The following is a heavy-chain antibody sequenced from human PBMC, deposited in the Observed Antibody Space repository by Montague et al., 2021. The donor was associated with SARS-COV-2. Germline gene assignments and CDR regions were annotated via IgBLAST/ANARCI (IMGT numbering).Heavy chain of an antibody. J-gene: IGHJ4*02. D-gene: IGHD6-13*01. Sequence: SETLSLTCAVYGGSFSGYYWSWFRQPPGKGLEWFGEINHSGSTNYNPSFKSRVTILVDTSKNQFSLKLSSAIAADTAVYYCARDRYSSSWYGQKYDFDYWGQGTLVTVSS. CDR1: GGSFSGYY. V-gene: IGHV4-34*01. CDR3: ARDRYSSSWYGQKYDFDY. CDR2: INHSGST.